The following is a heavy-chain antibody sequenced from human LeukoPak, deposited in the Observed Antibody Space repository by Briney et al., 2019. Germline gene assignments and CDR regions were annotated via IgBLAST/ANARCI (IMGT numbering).Heavy chain of an antibody. CDR3: AREPRMVRGHDYYYMDV. V-gene: IGHV1-46*01. CDR1: GYTFTSYY. J-gene: IGHJ6*03. D-gene: IGHD3-10*01. Sequence: ASVKVSCKASGYTFTSYYMHWVRQAPGQGLAWMGIINPSGGSTSYAQKFQGRVTMTKDTSTSAVYMELASLRAEDSAVYYCAREPRMVRGHDYYYMDVWGKGTTVTVSS. CDR2: INPSGGST.